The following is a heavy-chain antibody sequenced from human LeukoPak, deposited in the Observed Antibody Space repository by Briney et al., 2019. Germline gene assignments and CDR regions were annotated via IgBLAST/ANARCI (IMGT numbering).Heavy chain of an antibody. CDR3: AKDMEGYCSGGTCYSPFDY. CDR1: GFTFDDYT. CDR2: ISWDGGGT. V-gene: IGHV3-43*01. Sequence: GGSLRLSCAASGFTFDDYTMHWVRQAPGKGLEWVSLISWDGGGTYYADSVKGRFTISRDNSKNSLYLQMNSLRTEDTALYYCAKDMEGYCSGGTCYSPFDYWGQGTLVTVSS. J-gene: IGHJ4*02. D-gene: IGHD2-15*01.